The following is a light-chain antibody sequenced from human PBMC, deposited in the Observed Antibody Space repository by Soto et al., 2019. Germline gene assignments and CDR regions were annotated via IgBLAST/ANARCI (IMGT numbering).Light chain of an antibody. CDR1: RSDVGGYNF. Sequence: QSVLAQPASVSGSPGQSITISCTGTRSDVGGYNFVSWYQQHPGKAPKLMISEVSNRPSGVSNRFSGSKSGNTASLTISGPQAEDEADYYCSSYTSTSTRVFGTGTKVTVL. J-gene: IGLJ1*01. CDR3: SSYTSTSTRV. V-gene: IGLV2-14*01. CDR2: EVS.